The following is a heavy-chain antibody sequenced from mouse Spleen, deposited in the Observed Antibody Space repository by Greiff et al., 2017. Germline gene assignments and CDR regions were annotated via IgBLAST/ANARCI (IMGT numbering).Heavy chain of an antibody. CDR1: GFTFSDYY. CDR2: INYDGSST. Sequence: EVHLVESEGGLVQPGSSMKLSCTASGFTFSDYYMAWVRQVPEKGLEWVANINYDGSSTYYLDSLKSRFIISRDNAKNILYLQMSSLKSEDTATYYCARDQGYYGSSPFAYWGQGTLVTVSA. D-gene: IGHD1-1*01. CDR3: ARDQGYYGSSPFAY. V-gene: IGHV5-16*01. J-gene: IGHJ3*01.